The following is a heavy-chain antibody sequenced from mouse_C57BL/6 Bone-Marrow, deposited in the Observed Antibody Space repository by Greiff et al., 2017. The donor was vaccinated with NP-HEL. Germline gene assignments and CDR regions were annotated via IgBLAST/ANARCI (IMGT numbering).Heavy chain of an antibody. CDR2: IDPSDSYT. V-gene: IGHV1-59*01. J-gene: IGHJ2*01. CDR3: AGSYYGSSGDY. D-gene: IGHD1-1*01. CDR1: GYTFTSYW. Sequence: QVQLQQPGAELVRPGTSVKLSCKASGYTFTSYWMHWVKQRPGPGLEWIGVIDPSDSYTNYIQKFKGKATLTVDTSSSTAYMQLSSLTSEDSAVYYCAGSYYGSSGDYWGQGTTLTVSS.